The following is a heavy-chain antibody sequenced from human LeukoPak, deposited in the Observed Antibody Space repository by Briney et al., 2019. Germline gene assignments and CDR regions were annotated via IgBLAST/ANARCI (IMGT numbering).Heavy chain of an antibody. CDR3: ARVLRGSGRSGWYFDL. CDR1: GGSISSYY. J-gene: IGHJ2*01. D-gene: IGHD3-10*01. CDR2: IYYSGST. V-gene: IGHV4-59*12. Sequence: SETLSLTCTVSGGSISSYYWSWIRQPPGKGLEWIGYIYYSGSTNYNPSLKSRVTISVDTSKNQFSLKLSSVTAADTAVYFCARVLRGSGRSGWYFDLWGRGALVTVSS.